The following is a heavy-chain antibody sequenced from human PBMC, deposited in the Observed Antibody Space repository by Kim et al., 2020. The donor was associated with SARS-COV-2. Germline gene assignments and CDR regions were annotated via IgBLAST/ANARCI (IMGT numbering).Heavy chain of an antibody. Sequence: GGSLRLSCAASGFTFSNAWMSWVRQAPGKGLEWVGRIKSKTDGGTTDYAAPVKGRFTISRDDSKNTLYLQMNSLKTEDTAVYYCTTDIGRVLLWFGDAFDIWGQGTMVTVSS. CDR1: GFTFSNAW. J-gene: IGHJ3*02. CDR2: IKSKTDGGTT. V-gene: IGHV3-15*01. CDR3: TTDIGRVLLWFGDAFDI. D-gene: IGHD3-10*01.